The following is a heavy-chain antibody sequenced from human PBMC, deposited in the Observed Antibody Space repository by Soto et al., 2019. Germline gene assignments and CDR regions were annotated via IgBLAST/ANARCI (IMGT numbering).Heavy chain of an antibody. J-gene: IGHJ4*02. CDR3: ARDANVGYCGGGRGLGYY. Sequence: ASVKVSCKASGYTFTSYGISWVRQAPGQGLEWMGWISAYNGNTNYAQKLQGRVTMTTDTSTSTAYMELRSLRSDDTAVYYCARDANVGYCGGGRGLGYYWARGTLVTVSS. CDR1: GYTFTSYG. V-gene: IGHV1-18*01. CDR2: ISAYNGNT. D-gene: IGHD2-15*01.